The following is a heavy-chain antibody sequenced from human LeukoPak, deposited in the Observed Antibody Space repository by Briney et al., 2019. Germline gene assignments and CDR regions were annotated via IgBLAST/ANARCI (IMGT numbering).Heavy chain of an antibody. J-gene: IGHJ4*02. CDR2: IYYSGST. CDR3: ARGLRCFDWLPDY. D-gene: IGHD3-9*01. Sequence: SETLSLTCTVSGGSISSYYWSWIRQPPGKGLEWIGYIYYSGSTNYNPSLKSRVTISVDTSKNQFSLKLSSVTAADTAVYYCARGLRCFDWLPDYWGQGTLVTVSS. V-gene: IGHV4-59*01. CDR1: GGSISSYY.